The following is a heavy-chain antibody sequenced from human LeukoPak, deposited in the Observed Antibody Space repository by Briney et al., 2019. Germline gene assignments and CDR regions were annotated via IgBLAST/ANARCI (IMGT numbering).Heavy chain of an antibody. J-gene: IGHJ6*03. V-gene: IGHV4-39*01. CDR3: ARSLSTWSPTTNYYSYYLDV. Sequence: SETLSLTCTISGGSISSTSFSWNWIRQPPGKGLEWIGTVYYSGRTNYSPSLNSRVTISVATSKTQFSLTLTSVSAADTAFYFCARSLSTWSPTTNYYSYYLDVWGKGTTVTVSS. CDR1: GGSISSTSFS. CDR2: VYYSGRT. D-gene: IGHD2-2*01.